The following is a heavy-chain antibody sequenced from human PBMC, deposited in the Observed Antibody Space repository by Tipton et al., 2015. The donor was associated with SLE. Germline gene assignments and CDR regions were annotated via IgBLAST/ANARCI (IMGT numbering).Heavy chain of an antibody. Sequence: TLSLTCAVYGGSFSGCYWSWIRQPPGKGLEWIGEINHSGSTNYNPSLKSRVTISVDTSKNQFSLKLSSVTAADTAVYYCASYSSAVNWGQGTLVTVSS. CDR3: ASYSSAVN. D-gene: IGHD3-22*01. V-gene: IGHV4-34*01. J-gene: IGHJ4*02. CDR2: INHSGST. CDR1: GGSFSGCY.